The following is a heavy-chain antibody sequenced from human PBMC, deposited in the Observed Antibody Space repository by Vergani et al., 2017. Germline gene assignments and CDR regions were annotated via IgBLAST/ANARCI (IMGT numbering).Heavy chain of an antibody. CDR2: ISYDGSNK. J-gene: IGHJ4*02. CDR1: GFTFSSYG. Sequence: VQLLESGGGLVQPGGSLRLSCAASGFTFSSYGMHWVRQAPGKGLEWVAVISYDGSNKYYADSVKGRFTISRDNSKNTLYLQMNSLRAEDTAVYYCARGASGDYVSSFDYWGQGTLVTVSS. D-gene: IGHD4-17*01. V-gene: IGHV3-30*03. CDR3: ARGASGDYVSSFDY.